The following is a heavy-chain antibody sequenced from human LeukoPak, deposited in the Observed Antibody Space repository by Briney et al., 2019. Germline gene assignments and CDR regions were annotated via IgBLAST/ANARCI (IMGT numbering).Heavy chain of an antibody. CDR2: IANDGRT. Sequence: GGSLRLSCAASGFTVSSNYMSWVRQAPGKGLECVSVIANDGRTYYANSVKGRFTISRDISKNTLYLQMNSLRAEDTAVYYCAKIFGTVTTLYYYYYYYMDVWGKGTTVTVSS. J-gene: IGHJ6*03. D-gene: IGHD4-17*01. V-gene: IGHV3-53*05. CDR1: GFTVSSNY. CDR3: AKIFGTVTTLYYYYYYYMDV.